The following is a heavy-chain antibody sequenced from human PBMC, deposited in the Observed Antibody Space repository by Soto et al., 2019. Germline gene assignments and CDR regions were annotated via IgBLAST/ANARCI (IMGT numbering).Heavy chain of an antibody. CDR3: VKGSASGRPYYFDD. Sequence: GGSLRLSCAASGFTFSRYARSWVRQARGKGLEWVSAIDSSGDYTWYAASVKGRFTISRDNSKNTVYFQMNILRADDSALYYCVKGSASGRPYYFDDWGQGALVTVSS. CDR1: GFTFSRYA. D-gene: IGHD6-6*01. CDR2: IDSSGDYT. J-gene: IGHJ4*02. V-gene: IGHV3-23*01.